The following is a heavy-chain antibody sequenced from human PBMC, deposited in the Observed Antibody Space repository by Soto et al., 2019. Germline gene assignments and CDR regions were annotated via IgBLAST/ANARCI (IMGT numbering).Heavy chain of an antibody. CDR1: GGYISSSNW. CDR2: IYHSGST. V-gene: IGHV4-4*02. J-gene: IGHJ6*02. Sequence: SETLSLTXAVSGGYISSSNWWSWVRQPPGKGLEWIGEIYHSGSTNYNPSLKSRVTISVDKSKNQFSLKLSSVTSADPAVYYCARGNADYGMDVWGQGTTVTVSS. D-gene: IGHD1-1*01. CDR3: ARGNADYGMDV.